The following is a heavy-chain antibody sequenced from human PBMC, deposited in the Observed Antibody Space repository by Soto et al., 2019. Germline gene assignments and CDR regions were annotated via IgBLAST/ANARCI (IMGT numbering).Heavy chain of an antibody. D-gene: IGHD6-19*01. CDR1: GGSVSSGSYY. CDR2: IYYSGST. J-gene: IGHJ4*02. V-gene: IGHV4-61*01. Sequence: QVQLQESGPGLVKPSETLSLTCTVSGGSVSSGSYYWSWIRQPPGKGLEWIGYIYYSGSTNYNPSRKSRVTRSVDTSKNPFSLKLNSVTAADTAVYYCASYSSGWYDVSYWGQGTLVTVSS. CDR3: ASYSSGWYDVSY.